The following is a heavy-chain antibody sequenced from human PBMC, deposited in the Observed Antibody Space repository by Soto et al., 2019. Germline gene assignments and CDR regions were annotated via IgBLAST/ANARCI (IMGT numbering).Heavy chain of an antibody. CDR2: IGLSDSII. D-gene: IGHD1-1*01. Sequence: GGSLRLSCTASGFTISSYPMNWVRQVPGKGLEWVSYIGLSDSIIYYADSVKGRFTISRDSAKNSLYLQMNSLRAEDTALYYCARDKGNNWDLDYWGQGTLVTVSS. CDR3: ARDKGNNWDLDY. CDR1: GFTISSYP. V-gene: IGHV3-48*01. J-gene: IGHJ4*02.